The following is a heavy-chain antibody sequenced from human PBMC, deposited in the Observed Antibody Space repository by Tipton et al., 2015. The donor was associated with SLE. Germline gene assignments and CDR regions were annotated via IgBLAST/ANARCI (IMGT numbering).Heavy chain of an antibody. CDR3: ARDKKAPSYYFSYMDL. V-gene: IGHV4-59*01. Sequence: GSLRLSCTVSGGSISSYYWSWIRQPPGKGLEWIGDIYYSGSTNYNPSLKSRVTISVDTSKNQFSLKLSSVTAADTAVYYCARDKKAPSYYFSYMDLWVKGTTVPVS. CDR1: GGSISSYY. J-gene: IGHJ6*03. CDR2: IYYSGST.